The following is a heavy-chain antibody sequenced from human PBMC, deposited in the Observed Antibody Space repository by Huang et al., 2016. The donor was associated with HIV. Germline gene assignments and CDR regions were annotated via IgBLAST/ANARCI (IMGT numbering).Heavy chain of an antibody. CDR1: GGSMSSYY. CDR3: ASASIAARRWFDP. J-gene: IGHJ5*02. CDR2: IYYRGST. D-gene: IGHD6-6*01. Sequence: QVQLQESGPGLVKPSETLPLTCTVSGGSMSSYYWSWIRQPPGKGLEWIGYIYYRGSTNYNPSLKSRVTISVDTSKNQFSLRRSAVTAAYTAVYYCASASIAARRWFDPWGQGSLVTVSS. V-gene: IGHV4-59*01.